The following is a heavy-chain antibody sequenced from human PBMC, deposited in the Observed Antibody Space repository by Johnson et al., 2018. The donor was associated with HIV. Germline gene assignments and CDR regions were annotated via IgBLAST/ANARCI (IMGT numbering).Heavy chain of an antibody. Sequence: QVQLVESGGGVVRPGRSLRLSCAACEFTFSRFAMHWVRQAPGKGLAWVAVLSYDGSDKYYADSVKGLSTISRDNSNNTLYLHMNSLRPDDTGVYYCAKDKFMFLDNPVDAFDVWGQGTMVTFSS. CDR2: LSYDGSDK. D-gene: IGHD3/OR15-3a*01. J-gene: IGHJ3*01. CDR3: AKDKFMFLDNPVDAFDV. CDR1: EFTFSRFA. V-gene: IGHV3-30*04.